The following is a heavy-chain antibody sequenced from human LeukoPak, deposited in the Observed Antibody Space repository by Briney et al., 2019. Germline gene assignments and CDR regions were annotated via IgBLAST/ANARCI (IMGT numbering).Heavy chain of an antibody. J-gene: IGHJ3*01. V-gene: IGHV4-59*08. D-gene: IGHD1-26*01. CDR3: ARQGSGGRSFDV. CDR1: GGSVSTYH. CDR2: MYNSGST. Sequence: SETLSLTCTVSGGSVSTYHWSWIRQPPGKGLEWIGYMYNSGSTNYNPSLKSRATISIDTSKNQVSLRLSSVTAADTAVYYCARQGSGGRSFDVCGQGRMVTLSS.